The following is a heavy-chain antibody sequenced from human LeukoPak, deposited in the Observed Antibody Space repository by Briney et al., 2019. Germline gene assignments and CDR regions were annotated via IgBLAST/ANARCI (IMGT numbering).Heavy chain of an antibody. J-gene: IGHJ5*02. V-gene: IGHV3-7*01. CDR2: IKVDGSEK. Sequence: GGSLRLSCAASGFSFINYWMSWVRQAPGKGLEWVANIKVDGSEKYYVDSVKGRFTISRDNAKNSLYLQMNSLRADDTAVYYCARDLGIWFDPWGQGTLVTVSS. CDR3: ARDLGIWFDP. CDR1: GFSFINYW.